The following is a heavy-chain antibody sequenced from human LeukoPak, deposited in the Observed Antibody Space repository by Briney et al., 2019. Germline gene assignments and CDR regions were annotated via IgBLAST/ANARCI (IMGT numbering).Heavy chain of an antibody. D-gene: IGHD6-19*01. CDR2: ISWNSGGT. V-gene: IGHV3-9*01. CDR3: ARVGYSSGWRAPDFDY. Sequence: GGSLRLSCAASGFTFDDYAMHWVRQAPGKGLEWVSGISWNSGGTGYADSVKGRVTISRDNAKKSLYLQMNSLRAEDTAFYYCARVGYSSGWRAPDFDYWGQGTLVTVSS. J-gene: IGHJ4*02. CDR1: GFTFDDYA.